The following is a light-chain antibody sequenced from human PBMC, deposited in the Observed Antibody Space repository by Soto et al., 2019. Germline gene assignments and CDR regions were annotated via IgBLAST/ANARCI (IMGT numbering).Light chain of an antibody. Sequence: DIPMTQSPSTLSASVGDRVTITCRASQSISSWLAWYQQKPGKAPKLLIYKASSLESGVPSRFSGSGSGTEFTLTISSLQPDDFATYYCQHFETFGQGTKVEIK. J-gene: IGKJ1*01. CDR3: QHFET. CDR2: KAS. V-gene: IGKV1-5*03. CDR1: QSISSW.